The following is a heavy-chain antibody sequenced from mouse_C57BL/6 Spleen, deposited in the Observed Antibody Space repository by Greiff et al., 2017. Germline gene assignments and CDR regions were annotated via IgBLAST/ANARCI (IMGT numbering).Heavy chain of an antibody. CDR3: ARDWDLGY. V-gene: IGHV5-4*01. D-gene: IGHD4-1*01. Sequence: EVQGVESGGGLVKPGGSLTLSCAASGFTFSSYAMSWVRQTPEKRLEWVATISDGGSYTYYPDNVKGRFTISRDNAKNNLYLQMSHLKSEDTAMYYCARDWDLGYWGQGTTLTVSS. J-gene: IGHJ2*01. CDR2: ISDGGSYT. CDR1: GFTFSSYA.